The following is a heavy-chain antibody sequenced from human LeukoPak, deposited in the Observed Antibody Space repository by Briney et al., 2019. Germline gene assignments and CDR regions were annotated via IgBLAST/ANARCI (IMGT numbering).Heavy chain of an antibody. CDR1: GFTFSTYA. CDR3: AKGGGREVVTASPFGY. J-gene: IGHJ4*02. CDR2: ISYDGSNK. D-gene: IGHD2-21*02. V-gene: IGHV3-30*04. Sequence: GGSLRLSCAASGFTFSTYAMYWVRQAPGKGLEWVTVISYDGSNKYYADSVKGRFTISRDNSKNTLYLQMNSLRTEDTAVYYCAKGGGREVVTASPFGYWGQGTLVTVSS.